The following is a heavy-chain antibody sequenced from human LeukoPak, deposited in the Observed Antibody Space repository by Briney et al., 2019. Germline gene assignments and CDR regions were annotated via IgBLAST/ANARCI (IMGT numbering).Heavy chain of an antibody. D-gene: IGHD3-10*01. CDR3: TRELSMVRGVIMPFDY. CDR1: GFTFSGSA. V-gene: IGHV3-73*01. Sequence: PGGSLRLSCAASGFTFSGSAMHWVRQASGKGLEWVGRIRSKANSYATAYAASVKGRFTISRDDSKNTAYLQMNSLKTEDTAVYYCTRELSMVRGVIMPFDYWGQGTLVTVSS. CDR2: IRSKANSYAT. J-gene: IGHJ4*02.